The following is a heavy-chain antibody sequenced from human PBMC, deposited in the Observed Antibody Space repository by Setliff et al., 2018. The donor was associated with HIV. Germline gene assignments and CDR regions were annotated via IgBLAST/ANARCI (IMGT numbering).Heavy chain of an antibody. Sequence: SETLSLTCAVYGGSLSGYYWSWVRQSPGRGLEWIGEINQSGNTTFTPSLKSRLVISVATSTRQFSLKLTSVTAAYTALYYCAREGGQGYSGSGSFYHWNFDLWGRG. CDR3: AREGGQGYSGSGSFYHWNFDL. D-gene: IGHD3-10*01. CDR2: INQSGNT. V-gene: IGHV4-34*01. J-gene: IGHJ2*01. CDR1: GGSLSGYY.